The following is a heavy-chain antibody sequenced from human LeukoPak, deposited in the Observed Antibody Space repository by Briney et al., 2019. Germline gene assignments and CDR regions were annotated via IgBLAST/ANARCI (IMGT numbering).Heavy chain of an antibody. J-gene: IGHJ4*02. D-gene: IGHD5-18*01. CDR3: ARDREVGSYGCQDY. Sequence: PGGSLRLSCAASGFTFSSYAMHWVRQAPGKGLEWVAVISYDGSNKYYADSVKGRFTISRDNSKNTLYLQMNSLRAEDTAVYYCARDREVGSYGCQDYWGQGTLVTVSS. CDR2: ISYDGSNK. CDR1: GFTFSSYA. V-gene: IGHV3-30-3*01.